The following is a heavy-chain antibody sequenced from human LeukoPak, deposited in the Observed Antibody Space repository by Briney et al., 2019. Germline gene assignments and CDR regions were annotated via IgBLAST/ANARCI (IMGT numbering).Heavy chain of an antibody. Sequence: GGSLRLSCAASGFTFSSYAMSWVRQAPGKGLEWVSAISGSGGSTYYADSVKGRFTISRDNSKNTLYLQMNSLRAEDTAVYYCAKQSRSSGWYPIDYWGQGTLVTVSS. CDR3: AKQSRSSGWYPIDY. V-gene: IGHV3-23*01. CDR1: GFTFSSYA. J-gene: IGHJ4*02. CDR2: ISGSGGST. D-gene: IGHD6-19*01.